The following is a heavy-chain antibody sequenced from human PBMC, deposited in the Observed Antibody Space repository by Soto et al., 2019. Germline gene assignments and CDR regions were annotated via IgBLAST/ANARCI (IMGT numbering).Heavy chain of an antibody. D-gene: IGHD3-10*01. V-gene: IGHV1-46*01. CDR3: ARDMVRGVIPSVGYYYYGMDV. CDR2: INPSGGST. CDR1: GYTFTSYY. J-gene: IGHJ6*02. Sequence: ASVKVSCKASGYTFTSYYMHWVRQAPGQGLEWVGIINPSGGSTSYAQKFQGRVTMTRDTSTSTVYMELSSLRSEDTAVYYCARDMVRGVIPSVGYYYYGMDVWGQGTTVTVSS.